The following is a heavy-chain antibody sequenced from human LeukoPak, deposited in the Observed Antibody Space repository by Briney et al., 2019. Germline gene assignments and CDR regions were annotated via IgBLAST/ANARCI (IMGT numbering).Heavy chain of an antibody. CDR2: IYYSGST. CDR1: GGSISSSSYY. V-gene: IGHV4-39*07. D-gene: IGHD3-22*01. J-gene: IGHJ3*02. CDR3: ARVYFTFNYYDSSGHPPRGAFDI. Sequence: SETLSLTCTVSGGSISSSSYYWGWIRQPPGKGLEWIGSIYYSGSTYYNPSLKSRVTISVDTSKNQFSLKLSSVTAADTAVYYCARVYFTFNYYDSSGHPPRGAFDIWGQGTMVTVSS.